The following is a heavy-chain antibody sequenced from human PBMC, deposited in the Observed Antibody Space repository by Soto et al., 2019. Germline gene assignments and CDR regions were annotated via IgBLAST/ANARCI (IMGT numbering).Heavy chain of an antibody. CDR1: GYTFTGYY. CDR3: AREPMVRAPHFDY. J-gene: IGHJ4*02. CDR2: INPNSGGT. V-gene: IGHV1-2*02. D-gene: IGHD3-10*01. Sequence: QVQLEQSGAEVKKPGASVKVSCEASGYTFTGYYMHWVRQAPGQGLEWMGWINPNSGGTNYAQKFQGRVTMTRDTSISTAYMELSRLRSDDTAVYYCAREPMVRAPHFDYWGQGTLVTVSS.